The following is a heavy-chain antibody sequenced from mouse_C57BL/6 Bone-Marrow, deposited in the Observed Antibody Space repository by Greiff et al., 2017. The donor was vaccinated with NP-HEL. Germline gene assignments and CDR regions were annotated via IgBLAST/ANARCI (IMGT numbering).Heavy chain of an antibody. CDR1: GYTFTTYS. CDR2: FDPYNDDT. CDR3: ARYGYDVGCFDV. V-gene: IGHV1-47*01. Sequence: QVQLQQSGAELVKPGASVKMSCKASGYTFTTYSIEWMKQNRGKSLEWIGNFDPYNDDTKYNEKFKGKATVTVDKSSSTVYLELSRLTSDDSAVYYCARYGYDVGCFDVWGTGTTVTVSS. D-gene: IGHD2-2*01. J-gene: IGHJ1*03.